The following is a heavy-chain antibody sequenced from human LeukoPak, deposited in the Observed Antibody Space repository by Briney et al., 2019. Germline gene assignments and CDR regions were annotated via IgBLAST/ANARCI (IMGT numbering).Heavy chain of an antibody. CDR3: ARHQLGYYYGMDV. V-gene: IGHV4-59*08. D-gene: IGHD3-16*01. J-gene: IGHJ6*02. Sequence: SETLSLTCTVSSGSISSYYWSRIRQPPGKGLEWIGYIFYSGSTNHNPSLKSRVTISVDTSKNQFSLKLSSVTAADTAVYYCARHQLGYYYGMDVWGQGTTVTVSS. CDR2: IFYSGST. CDR1: SGSISSYY.